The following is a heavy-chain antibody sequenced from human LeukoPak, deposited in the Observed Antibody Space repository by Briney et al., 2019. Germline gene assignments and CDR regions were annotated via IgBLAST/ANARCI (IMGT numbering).Heavy chain of an antibody. J-gene: IGHJ3*02. Sequence: SETLSLTCTVSGGSISSYYWSWIRQPPGKGLEWIGYIYYSGSTNYNPSLKSRVTISVDTSKNQFSLKLSSVTAADTAVYYCATFGDYYYGSGFHAFDIWGQGTMVTVSS. V-gene: IGHV4-59*08. D-gene: IGHD3-10*01. CDR2: IYYSGST. CDR3: ATFGDYYYGSGFHAFDI. CDR1: GGSISSYY.